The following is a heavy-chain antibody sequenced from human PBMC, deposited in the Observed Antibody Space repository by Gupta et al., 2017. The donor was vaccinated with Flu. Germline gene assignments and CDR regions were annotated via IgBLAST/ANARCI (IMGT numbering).Heavy chain of an antibody. V-gene: IGHV4-39*01. J-gene: IGHJ4*02. D-gene: IGHD2-15*01. Sequence: QLQLQESGPGLVKPSENLSLTCTVSGGSISSSSYYWGWIRQPPGKGLEWIGSIYYSGSTYYNPSLKSRVTISVDTSKNQFSLKLSSVTAADTAVYYCARHPQRNCSGGSCHARGFDYWGQGTLVTVSS. CDR3: ARHPQRNCSGGSCHARGFDY. CDR1: GGSISSSSYY. CDR2: IYYSGST.